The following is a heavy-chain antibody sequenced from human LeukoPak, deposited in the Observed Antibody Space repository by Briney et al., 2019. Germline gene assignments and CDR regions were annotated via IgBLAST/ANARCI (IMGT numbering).Heavy chain of an antibody. CDR1: GGSVSSYY. D-gene: IGHD2-2*02. V-gene: IGHV4-59*02. J-gene: IGHJ3*02. Sequence: SETLSLTCTVSGGSVSSYYWSWIRQPPGKGLEWIGYIYYSGSTNYNPSLKSRVTISVDTSKNQFSLKLSSVTAADTAVYYCARERREGYCSSTSCYRGNAFDIWGQGTMVTVSS. CDR3: ARERREGYCSSTSCYRGNAFDI. CDR2: IYYSGST.